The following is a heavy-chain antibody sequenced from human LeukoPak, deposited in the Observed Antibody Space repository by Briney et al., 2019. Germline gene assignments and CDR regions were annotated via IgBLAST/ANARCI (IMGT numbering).Heavy chain of an antibody. CDR2: IKQDGSEK. V-gene: IGHV3-7*01. J-gene: IGHJ5*02. CDR3: ARGSGGGWFDP. Sequence: QTGGFLRLSCAASGFTFSRYWMSWVRQAPGKGLEWVANIKQDGSEKYYVDSVKGRFTISRDNAKNSLYLQMNSLRAEDTAVYYCARGSGGGWFDPWGQGTLVTVSS. D-gene: IGHD1-1*01. CDR1: GFTFSRYW.